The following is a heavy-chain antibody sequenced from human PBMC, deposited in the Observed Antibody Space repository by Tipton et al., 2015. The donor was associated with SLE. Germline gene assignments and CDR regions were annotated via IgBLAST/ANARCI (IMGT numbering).Heavy chain of an antibody. V-gene: IGHV4-59*08. D-gene: IGHD4-17*01. J-gene: IGHJ4*02. CDR3: ARHARDYAYFDS. CDR1: GGSISGHY. Sequence: TLSLTCTVSGGSISGHYRSWIRQPPGKGLEWIGYIYDSGSTSYNPSLKSRVTISEDTSKQQFSLKLSSLTAADTAVYYCARHARDYAYFDSWGQGTLVTVSS. CDR2: IYDSGST.